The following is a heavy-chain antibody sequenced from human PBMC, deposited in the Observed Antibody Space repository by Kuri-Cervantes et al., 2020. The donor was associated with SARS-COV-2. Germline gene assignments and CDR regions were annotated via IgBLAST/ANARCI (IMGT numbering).Heavy chain of an antibody. V-gene: IGHV3-74*01. D-gene: IGHD6-13*01. CDR3: TRDRHTAAAD. J-gene: IGHJ4*02. Sequence: LSLPCAASGFTVRSNYMSWVRQAPGKGLVWVSRISDDGSSTSYADSVKGRFTISRDNSKNTLYLQMNSLRAEDTAVYYCTRDRHTAAADWGQGTLVTVSS. CDR1: GFTVRSNY. CDR2: ISDDGSST.